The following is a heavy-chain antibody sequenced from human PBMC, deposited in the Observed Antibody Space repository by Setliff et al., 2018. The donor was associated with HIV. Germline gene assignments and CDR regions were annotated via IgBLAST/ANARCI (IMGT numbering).Heavy chain of an antibody. CDR3: ARVGGQWLSEYYYYYGMDV. CDR1: GGPSSGY. D-gene: IGHD6-19*01. J-gene: IGHJ6*02. CDR2: IYHSGST. Sequence: SETLSLTCAVYGGPSSGYWSWVRQPPGKGLEWIGEIYHSGSTNYNPSLKSRVTISVDRSKNQFSLKLTSVTAADTAVYYCARVGGQWLSEYYYYYGMDVWGQGTTVTVSS. V-gene: IGHV4-34*01.